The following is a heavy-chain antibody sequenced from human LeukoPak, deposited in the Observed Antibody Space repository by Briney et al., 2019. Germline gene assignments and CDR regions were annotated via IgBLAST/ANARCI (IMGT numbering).Heavy chain of an antibody. CDR1: GGSISSSSYY. Sequence: KPSETLSLTCTVSGGSISSSSYYWGWIRQPPGKGLEWIGSIYYSGSTHYNPSLKSRVTISVDTSKNQCSLRLSSVTAADTAVYYCARQTIVVVEVGWFDPWGQGTLVTVSS. J-gene: IGHJ5*02. CDR3: ARQTIVVVEVGWFDP. D-gene: IGHD2-2*01. V-gene: IGHV4-39*01. CDR2: IYYSGST.